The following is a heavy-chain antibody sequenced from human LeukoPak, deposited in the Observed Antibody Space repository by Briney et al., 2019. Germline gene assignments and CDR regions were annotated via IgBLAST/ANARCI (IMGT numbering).Heavy chain of an antibody. D-gene: IGHD2-8*01. CDR1: GGSISSSSYY. V-gene: IGHV4-39*07. CDR2: IYYTGST. J-gene: IGHJ6*03. CDR3: AANGYYSIDV. Sequence: SETLSLTCTVSGGSISSSSYYWGWIRQPPGKGLEWIGCIYYTGSTYYNPSLKSRVTISVDKSQNQFSLKLNSLTAADTAVYYCAANGYYSIDVWGKGTTVTVSS.